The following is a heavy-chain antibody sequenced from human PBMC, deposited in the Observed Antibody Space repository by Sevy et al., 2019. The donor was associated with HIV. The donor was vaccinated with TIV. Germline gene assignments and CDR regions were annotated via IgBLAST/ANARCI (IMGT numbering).Heavy chain of an antibody. CDR1: GFTFDEFA. J-gene: IGHJ6*02. Sequence: GGSLRLSCAASGFTFDEFAMHWVRQVPGKGLEWVSGINWDSGAIGYADSVKGRFTTSRDNAKKSLYLQMNSLRGEDTALHYCAKDIRYSYGRGMDVWGQGTTVTVSS. CDR3: AKDIRYSYGRGMDV. D-gene: IGHD3-10*01. CDR2: INWDSGAI. V-gene: IGHV3-9*01.